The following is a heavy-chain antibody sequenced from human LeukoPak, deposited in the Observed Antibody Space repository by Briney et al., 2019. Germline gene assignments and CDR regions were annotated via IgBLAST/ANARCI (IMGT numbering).Heavy chain of an antibody. J-gene: IGHJ4*02. Sequence: GGSLRLSCAASGFTFISYGMYWVRQAPGKGLESVAFIRYDGSNKYYADSVKGRFTVSRDNSKNTLYLQMKSLRAEDTAVYYCVREVQGDNDYWGQGTLVTVSS. CDR1: GFTFISYG. CDR3: VREVQGDNDY. CDR2: IRYDGSNK. D-gene: IGHD3-10*01. V-gene: IGHV3-30*02.